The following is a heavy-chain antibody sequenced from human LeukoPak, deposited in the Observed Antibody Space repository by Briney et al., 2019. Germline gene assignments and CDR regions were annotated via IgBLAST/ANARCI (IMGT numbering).Heavy chain of an antibody. CDR1: GYTFTSYG. CDR2: ISAYNGNT. CDR3: AREPKDYYDSSGYPRFDY. Sequence: GASVKVSCKASGYTFTSYGISWVRQAPGQGLEWMGWISAYNGNTNYAQKLRGRVTMTTDTSTSTAYMELRSLRSDDTAVYYCAREPKDYYDSSGYPRFDYWGQGTLVTVSS. J-gene: IGHJ4*02. D-gene: IGHD3-22*01. V-gene: IGHV1-18*01.